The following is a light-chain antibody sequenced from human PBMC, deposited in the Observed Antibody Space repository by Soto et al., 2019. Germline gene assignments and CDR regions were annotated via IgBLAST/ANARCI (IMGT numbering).Light chain of an antibody. V-gene: IGKV3-15*01. CDR1: QSVSSN. CDR3: QQYDDLPRT. CDR2: SAS. J-gene: IGKJ4*02. Sequence: RTHTSDTLSVSPGERATLSCRASQSVSSNLAWYQQKPGQAPRLLIYSASTRATGIPARFSGSGSGTEFTLTISGLRSEDFVVYNSQQYDDLPRTFGRGTKVDIK.